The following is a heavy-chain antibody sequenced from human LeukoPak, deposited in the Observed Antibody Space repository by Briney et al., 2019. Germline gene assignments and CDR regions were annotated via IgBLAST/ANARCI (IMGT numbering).Heavy chain of an antibody. J-gene: IGHJ4*02. CDR3: AKQIVVVPAKAYFDY. D-gene: IGHD2-2*01. Sequence: GGSLRLSCAASGFTFSSYGMHWVRQAPGKGLVWVAFIRYDGSNKYYADSVKGRFTISRDNSKNTLYLQMNSLRAEDTAVYYCAKQIVVVPAKAYFDYWGQGTLVTVSS. CDR1: GFTFSSYG. V-gene: IGHV3-30*02. CDR2: IRYDGSNK.